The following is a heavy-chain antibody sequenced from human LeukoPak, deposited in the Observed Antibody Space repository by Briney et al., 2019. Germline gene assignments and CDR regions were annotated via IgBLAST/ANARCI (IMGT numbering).Heavy chain of an antibody. J-gene: IGHJ3*02. CDR1: GGSISCGDYY. Sequence: SETLSLTCTVSGGSISCGDYYWSWIRQPPGKGLKWIGYIFYSGNTYYNPSLKSRVPISVDTSKNRFSLKLTSVTAADTAVYYCARVSGFGDPDYDAFDIWGQGTMVTVSS. CDR3: ARVSGFGDPDYDAFDI. CDR2: IFYSGNT. V-gene: IGHV4-30-4*01. D-gene: IGHD3-10*01.